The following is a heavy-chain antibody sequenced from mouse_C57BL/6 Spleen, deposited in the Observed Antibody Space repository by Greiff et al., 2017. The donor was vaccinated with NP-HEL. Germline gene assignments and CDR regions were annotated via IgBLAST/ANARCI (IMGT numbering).Heavy chain of an antibody. D-gene: IGHD2-4*01. CDR2: IYPGSGST. V-gene: IGHV1-55*01. CDR1: AYTFPSSW. J-gene: IGHJ4*01. Sequence: QVQLQQPGAELVKPGASVKRSCKASAYTFPSSWLTWVRRRPGQGLEWIGDIYPGSGSTNYNEKFKSKATLTVDTSSSTAYMQLSSLTSEDSAVYYCARRYYDYDVGAMDYWGQGTSVTVSS. CDR3: ARRYYDYDVGAMDY.